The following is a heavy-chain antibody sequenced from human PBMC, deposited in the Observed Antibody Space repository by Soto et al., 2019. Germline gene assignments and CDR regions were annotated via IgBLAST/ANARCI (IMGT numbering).Heavy chain of an antibody. CDR1: GCSISSSNW. V-gene: IGHV4-4*02. CDR2: IYHSGST. J-gene: IGHJ5*02. Sequence: PSETLSLTCSFSGCSISSSNWWSWVRQPPGKGLEWIGEIYHSGSTNYNPSLKSRVTISVDKSKNQFSLKLSSVTAADTAVYYCARERDDILTGYYRMGWFDPWGQGTLVTVS. CDR3: ARERDDILTGYYRMGWFDP. D-gene: IGHD3-9*01.